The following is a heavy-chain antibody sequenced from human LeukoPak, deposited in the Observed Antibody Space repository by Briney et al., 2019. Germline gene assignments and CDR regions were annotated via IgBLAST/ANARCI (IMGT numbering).Heavy chain of an antibody. Sequence: GSSVKVSCKASGGTFSSYAISWVRQAPGQGLELMGEIIPIFGTANYAQKFQGRVTITTAESTSTAYMELSSLRSEDTAVYYCARDNYAGANWFDPWGQGTLVTVSS. D-gene: IGHD1-7*01. CDR1: GGTFSSYA. CDR3: ARDNYAGANWFDP. V-gene: IGHV1-69*05. J-gene: IGHJ5*02. CDR2: IIPIFGTA.